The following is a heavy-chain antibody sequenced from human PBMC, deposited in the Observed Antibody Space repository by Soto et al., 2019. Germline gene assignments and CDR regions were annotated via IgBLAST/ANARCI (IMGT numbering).Heavy chain of an antibody. V-gene: IGHV1-18*01. CDR2: ISDHNGNT. J-gene: IGHJ4*02. CDR3: ARGRYGDY. D-gene: IGHD1-1*01. CDR1: GYAFTTYG. Sequence: QVHLVQSGAEVKKPGASVKVSCQGSGYAFTTYGITWVRQAPGQGLERMGWISDHNGNTNYAQKLQGRVTVTRDTSTSTAYMELRSLRYDDTAVYYCARGRYGDYWGQGALVTVSS.